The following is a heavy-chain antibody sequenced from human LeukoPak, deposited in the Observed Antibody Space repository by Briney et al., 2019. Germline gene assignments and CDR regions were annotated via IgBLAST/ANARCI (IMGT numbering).Heavy chain of an antibody. V-gene: IGHV3-23*01. CDR3: AKRGVVIRVILVGFHKEAYYFDS. J-gene: IGHJ4*02. Sequence: PGGSLRLSCAVSGITLSNYGMSWVRQAPGKGLEWVAGISDSGGRTLYADSVKGRFTISRDNPKNTLYLQVNSLRAEDTAVYFCAKRGVVIRVILVGFHKEAYYFDSWGQGALVTVSS. CDR2: ISDSGGRT. D-gene: IGHD3-22*01. CDR1: GITLSNYG.